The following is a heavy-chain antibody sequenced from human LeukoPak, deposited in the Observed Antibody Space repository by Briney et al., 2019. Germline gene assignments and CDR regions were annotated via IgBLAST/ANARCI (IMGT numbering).Heavy chain of an antibody. CDR1: GGSISSYY. Sequence: SETLSLTCTVSGGSISSYYWSWIRQPPGKGLEWIGYIYYSGSTNYNPSLKSRVTISVDTSKNQFSLKLSSVTAADTAVYYCARHGYYYDSSGYYYEPNYFDYWGQGTLVTVSS. D-gene: IGHD3-22*01. J-gene: IGHJ4*02. CDR3: ARHGYYYDSSGYYYEPNYFDY. CDR2: IYYSGST. V-gene: IGHV4-59*08.